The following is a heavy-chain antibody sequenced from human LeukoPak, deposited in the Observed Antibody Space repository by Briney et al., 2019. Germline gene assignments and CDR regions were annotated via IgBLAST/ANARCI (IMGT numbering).Heavy chain of an antibody. CDR1: GFTFSSHA. J-gene: IGHJ5*02. CDR3: AKECYDFWSGYYNPHNWFDP. Sequence: GGSLRLSCAASGFTFSSHAMSWVRQAPGKGLEWVSAISGSGGSTYYADSVKGRFTISRDNSKNTLYLQMNSLRAEDTAVYYCAKECYDFWSGYYNPHNWFDPWGQGTLVTVSS. V-gene: IGHV3-23*01. D-gene: IGHD3-3*01. CDR2: ISGSGGST.